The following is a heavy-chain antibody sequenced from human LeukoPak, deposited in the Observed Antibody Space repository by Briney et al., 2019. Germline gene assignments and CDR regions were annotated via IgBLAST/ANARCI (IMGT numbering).Heavy chain of an antibody. Sequence: SETLSLTCTVSGGSISSGSYYWSWIWQPAGKGLEWIGRIYTSGSTNYNPSLKSRVTISVDTSKNQFSLKLSSVTAADTAVYYCARTLYYYDSSGYYYGDAFDIWGQGTMVTVSS. CDR1: GGSISSGSYY. CDR3: ARTLYYYDSSGYYYGDAFDI. V-gene: IGHV4-61*02. CDR2: IYTSGST. D-gene: IGHD3-22*01. J-gene: IGHJ3*02.